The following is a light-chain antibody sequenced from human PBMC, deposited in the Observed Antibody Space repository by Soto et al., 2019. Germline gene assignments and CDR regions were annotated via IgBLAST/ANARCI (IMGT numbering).Light chain of an antibody. J-gene: IGKJ1*01. Sequence: MVLTQSPGTLSLSQGERGTLSCRASQSVSSSYLAWYQQKPGQAPRLLIYGASNRATGIPDRFSGSGSGTDFTLTISRLEPEDFAVYYCQQYGSSGTFGQGTKVDIK. V-gene: IGKV3-20*01. CDR1: QSVSSSY. CDR3: QQYGSSGT. CDR2: GAS.